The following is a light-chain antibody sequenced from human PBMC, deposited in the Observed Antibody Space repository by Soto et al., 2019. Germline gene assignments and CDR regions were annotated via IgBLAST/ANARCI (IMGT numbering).Light chain of an antibody. CDR3: ASWDDSLSGVV. J-gene: IGLJ2*01. CDR2: TNN. V-gene: IGLV1-47*01. Sequence: QSVLTQPPSASGTPGQRVTISCSGSFSNIENNYVYWYRQLLPGTAPKLLIYTNNQRPSGVPDRFSGSKSGTSASLAISGLRSEDEADYYFASWDDSLSGVVFGGGTKVTVL. CDR1: FSNIENNY.